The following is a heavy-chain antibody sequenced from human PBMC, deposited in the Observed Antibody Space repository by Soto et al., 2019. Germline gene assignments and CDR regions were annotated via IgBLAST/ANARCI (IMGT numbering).Heavy chain of an antibody. Sequence: SETLSLTCTVSGDSISSYFWTWIRQPPWKALEWIGYMFHSGRTNYNPSLTSRVTMSADTSNNQFSLTLTSVTSADTAVYYCAKAVKYYDSTGYDAFAVWGQGIMVTVSS. D-gene: IGHD3-22*01. CDR1: GDSISSYF. V-gene: IGHV4-59*01. J-gene: IGHJ3*01. CDR2: MFHSGRT. CDR3: AKAVKYYDSTGYDAFAV.